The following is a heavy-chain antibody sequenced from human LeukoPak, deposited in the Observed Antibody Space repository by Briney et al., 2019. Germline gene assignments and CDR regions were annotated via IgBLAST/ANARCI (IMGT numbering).Heavy chain of an antibody. J-gene: IGHJ4*02. D-gene: IGHD1-26*01. Sequence: SVKVSCKASGGTFSSYAISWVRQAPGQGLGWMGRIIPILGIANYAQKFQGRVTITADKSTSTAYMELSSLRSEDTAVYYCARDWAGGSGRFDYWGQGTLVTVSS. V-gene: IGHV1-69*04. CDR2: IIPILGIA. CDR1: GGTFSSYA. CDR3: ARDWAGGSGRFDY.